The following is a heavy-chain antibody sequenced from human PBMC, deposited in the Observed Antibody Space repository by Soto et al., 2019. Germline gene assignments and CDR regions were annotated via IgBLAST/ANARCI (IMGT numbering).Heavy chain of an antibody. V-gene: IGHV4-61*01. J-gene: IGHJ4*02. CDR2: IYYSGST. CDR3: ARVRYSDNWHGLIDY. D-gene: IGHD4-4*01. CDR1: GASVSSGSHY. Sequence: PSETLSLTCSVSGASVSSGSHYWSWIRQSPGKGLEWIGFIYYSGSTNYNPSLKSRVTISVETSKNQFSLHLNSVTAGDTAVYFCARVRYSDNWHGLIDYWRQGTLVTVSS.